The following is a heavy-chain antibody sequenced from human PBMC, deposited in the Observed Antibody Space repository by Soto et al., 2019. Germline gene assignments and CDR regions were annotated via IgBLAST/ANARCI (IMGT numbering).Heavy chain of an antibody. CDR2: ISYDGSNK. V-gene: IGHV3-30-3*01. J-gene: IGHJ4*02. CDR3: ARGPRWPPHYFDY. CDR1: GFTFSSYA. Sequence: QVQLVESGGGVVQPGRSLRLSCAASGFTFSSYAMHWVRQAPGKGLEGVAVISYDGSNKYYADSVKGRFTISRDNSKNTLYLQMNSLRAEDTAVYYCARGPRWPPHYFDYWGQGTLVTVSS.